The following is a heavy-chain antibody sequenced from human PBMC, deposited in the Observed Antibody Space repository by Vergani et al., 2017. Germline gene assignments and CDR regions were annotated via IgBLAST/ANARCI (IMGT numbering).Heavy chain of an antibody. V-gene: IGHV1-2*02. CDR3: ARKGYGSGNYYFDS. Sequence: QVQLVQSGAEVKKPGASVKVSCKASGYTFTSYDINWVRQATGQGLEWMGWLSPNSGGTNFAQTFQGRVTMTRDTSIATAYMELRRLRSDDTAVYFCARKGYGSGNYYFDSWGQGTLVTVSS. CDR1: GYTFTSYD. D-gene: IGHD3-10*01. J-gene: IGHJ4*02. CDR2: LSPNSGGT.